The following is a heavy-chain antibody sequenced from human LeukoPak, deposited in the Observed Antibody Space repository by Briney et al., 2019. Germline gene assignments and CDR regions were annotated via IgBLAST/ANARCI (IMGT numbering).Heavy chain of an antibody. Sequence: ASVKVSCKASGGTFTSYGISWVRQAPGQGLEWMGWISAYNGNTNYAQKLQGRVTMTTDTSTSTAYMELRSLRSDDTAVYYCARDSYSGSYRPISNWFDPWGQGTLVAVSS. J-gene: IGHJ5*02. V-gene: IGHV1-18*01. CDR3: ARDSYSGSYRPISNWFDP. CDR1: GGTFTSYG. D-gene: IGHD1-26*01. CDR2: ISAYNGNT.